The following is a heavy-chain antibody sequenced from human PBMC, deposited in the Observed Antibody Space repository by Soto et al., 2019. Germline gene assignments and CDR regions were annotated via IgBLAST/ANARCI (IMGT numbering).Heavy chain of an antibody. CDR2: IKEDGSEK. D-gene: IGHD4-4*01. CDR3: TRGHPSIYNY. V-gene: IGHV3-7*01. Sequence: GGSLRLSCAASGFTFSNYWMSWVRQAPGKGLEWVANIKEDGSEKYYVDSVKGRFTISRDNAKNSLYLQMSSLRPEDTAVYYCTRGHPSIYNYWGQGTLVTVSS. J-gene: IGHJ4*02. CDR1: GFTFSNYW.